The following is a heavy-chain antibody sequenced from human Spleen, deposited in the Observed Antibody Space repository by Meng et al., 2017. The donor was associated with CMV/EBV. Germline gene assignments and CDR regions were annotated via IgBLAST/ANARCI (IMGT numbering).Heavy chain of an antibody. Sequence: SVKVSCKASGGTFSSYAISWVRQAPGQGLEWMGGIIPIFGTANYAQKFQGRVTMTRNTSISTAYMELRSLRSEDTAVYYCARQRVDFDYWGQGTLVTVSS. V-gene: IGHV1-69*05. CDR1: GGTFSSYA. J-gene: IGHJ4*02. CDR3: ARQRVDFDY. D-gene: IGHD6-25*01. CDR2: IIPIFGTA.